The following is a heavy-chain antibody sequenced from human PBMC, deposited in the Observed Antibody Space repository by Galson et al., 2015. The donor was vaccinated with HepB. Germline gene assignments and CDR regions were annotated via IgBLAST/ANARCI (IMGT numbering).Heavy chain of an antibody. Sequence: SLRLSCAGSGFTFSNAWMSWVRQPPGKGLEWVGRIKSRNDGGTTDYGAPVKGRFTISRDDSKNTLYLQMNSLKDEDKAVYYCTTGRLDSSGYFGGYWGQGSLVTVSS. CDR3: TTGRLDSSGYFGGY. V-gene: IGHV3-15*01. J-gene: IGHJ4*02. D-gene: IGHD3-22*01. CDR1: GFTFSNAW. CDR2: IKSRNDGGTT.